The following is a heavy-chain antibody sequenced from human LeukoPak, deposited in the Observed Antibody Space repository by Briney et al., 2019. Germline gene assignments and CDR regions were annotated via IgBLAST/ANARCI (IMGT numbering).Heavy chain of an antibody. Sequence: GGSLRLSCAASGFTFSSYEMNWVRQAPGKGLEWVSYISSSGSTIYYADSVKGRFTISRDNAKNSLYLQMNSLRAEDTAIYYCAKDGRRISMIGVVRRGHYFDYWGQGALVTVSS. V-gene: IGHV3-48*03. D-gene: IGHD3-22*01. CDR1: GFTFSSYE. J-gene: IGHJ4*02. CDR3: AKDGRRISMIGVVRRGHYFDY. CDR2: ISSSGSTI.